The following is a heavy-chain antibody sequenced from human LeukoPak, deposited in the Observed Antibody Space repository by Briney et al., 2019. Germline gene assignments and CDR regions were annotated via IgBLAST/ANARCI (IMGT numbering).Heavy chain of an antibody. CDR1: GFTVSSNY. D-gene: IGHD6-25*01. V-gene: IGHV3-66*01. Sequence: GGSLRLSCAATGFTVSSNYMSWVRQAPGKGLEWVSVIYSGGSTDYADSVKGRFTISRDDSKNTLYLQMNSLTAEDTAVYYCARGPPWYFDLWGRGTLVTVSS. CDR2: IYSGGST. CDR3: ARGPPWYFDL. J-gene: IGHJ2*01.